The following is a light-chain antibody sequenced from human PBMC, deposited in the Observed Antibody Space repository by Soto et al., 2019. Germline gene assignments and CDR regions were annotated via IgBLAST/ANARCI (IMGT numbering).Light chain of an antibody. CDR3: QPYYSYPRT. CDR1: QGIRSY. Sequence: AIRMTQSPSSLSASTGDRVTITCRASQGIRSYLAWYQQKPGKAPKLLIYAASTLQSGVPSRFSGSGSGTDFTLTIRCLQSEDCATYYCQPYYSYPRTFGQGTKVEIK. V-gene: IGKV1-8*01. J-gene: IGKJ1*01. CDR2: AAS.